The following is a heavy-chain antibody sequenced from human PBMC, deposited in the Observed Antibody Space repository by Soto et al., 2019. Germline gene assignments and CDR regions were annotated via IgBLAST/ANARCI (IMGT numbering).Heavy chain of an antibody. CDR2: TRNKANSYTT. D-gene: IGHD6-19*01. V-gene: IGHV3-72*01. Sequence: EVQLVESGGGLVQPGGSLRLSCAASGFTFSDHYMDWVRQAPGKGLEWVGRTRNKANSYTTEYAASVKGRVTISRDDSKNSLYLQMNSLKTEDTAVYYCAVYRASSAYWGQGTLVTVSS. CDR3: AVYRASSAY. CDR1: GFTFSDHY. J-gene: IGHJ4*02.